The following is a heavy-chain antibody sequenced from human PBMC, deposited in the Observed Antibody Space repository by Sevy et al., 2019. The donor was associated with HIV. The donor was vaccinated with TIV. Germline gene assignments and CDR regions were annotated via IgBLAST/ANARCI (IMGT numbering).Heavy chain of an antibody. V-gene: IGHV2-70*01. Sequence: SGPTLVKPTQTLTLTCTFSGFSLSTSGMCVSWIRQPPGKALEWLALIDWDDDKYYSTSLKTRLTISKDTSKTQVVLTMTNMDPVDTATYYCARIPLCGPYYYYGMDVWGQGTTVTVSS. CDR2: IDWDDDK. CDR3: ARIPLCGPYYYYGMDV. CDR1: GFSLSTSGMC. J-gene: IGHJ6*02.